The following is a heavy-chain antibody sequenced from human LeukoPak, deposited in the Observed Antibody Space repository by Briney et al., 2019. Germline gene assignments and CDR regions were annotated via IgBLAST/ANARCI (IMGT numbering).Heavy chain of an antibody. Sequence: GGSLRLSCAVSGFTFTNHAMTWVRQTPGKGLEWVSSISVSGDNTYYADSVKGRFTISRDISTDTLWLQMDSLRTEDTAVYYCAKGPLRGTAAATDYWGQGTLVTVSS. CDR2: ISVSGDNT. J-gene: IGHJ4*02. V-gene: IGHV3-23*01. CDR1: GFTFTNHA. D-gene: IGHD2-2*01. CDR3: AKGPLRGTAAATDY.